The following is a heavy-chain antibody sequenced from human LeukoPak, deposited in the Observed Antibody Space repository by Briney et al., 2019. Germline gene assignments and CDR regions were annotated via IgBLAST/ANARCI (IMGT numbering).Heavy chain of an antibody. Sequence: GGSLRLSCAASGFTFSSYSMDWVRQAPGKGLEWVSSISSSSSYIYYADSVKGRFTISRDNAKNSLYLQMNSLRAEDTAVYYCARYSSSYYYYMDVWGKGTTVTVSS. D-gene: IGHD6-13*01. CDR2: ISSSSSYI. CDR3: ARYSSSYYYYMDV. J-gene: IGHJ6*03. V-gene: IGHV3-21*01. CDR1: GFTFSSYS.